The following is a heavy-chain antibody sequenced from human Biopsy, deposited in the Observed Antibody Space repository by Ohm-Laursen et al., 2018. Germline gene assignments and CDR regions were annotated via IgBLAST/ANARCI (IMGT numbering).Heavy chain of an antibody. CDR1: GGSISSETNY. V-gene: IGHV4-39*01. D-gene: IGHD6-13*01. CDR2: IFYGGIT. CDR3: ARHPAGFWFDP. J-gene: IGHJ5*02. Sequence: PSETLSLTCNVSGGSISSETNYWGWIRQPPGKGLEWIGSIFYGGITYYNPSLKSRVTISVDTSKNQFSLNLSSATGADTAVYYCARHPAGFWFDPWGQGTLVTVSS.